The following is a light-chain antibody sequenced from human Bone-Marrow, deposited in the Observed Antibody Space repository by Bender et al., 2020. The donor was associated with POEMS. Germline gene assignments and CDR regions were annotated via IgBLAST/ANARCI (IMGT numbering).Light chain of an antibody. Sequence: QSALTQPASVSGSPGQSITISCTGISTDVGNSDLVSWYQQHPGKAPKLMIYDVSNRPSGVSNRFSGSKSGNTASLAISGLQSEDEADYYCAAWEDSLNGWVFGGGTKLTVL. CDR3: AAWEDSLNGWV. V-gene: IGLV2-14*02. CDR2: DVS. CDR1: STDVGNSDL. J-gene: IGLJ3*02.